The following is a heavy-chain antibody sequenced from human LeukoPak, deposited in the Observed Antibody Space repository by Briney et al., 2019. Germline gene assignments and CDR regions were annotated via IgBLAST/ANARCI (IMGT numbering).Heavy chain of an antibody. D-gene: IGHD3-22*01. Sequence: QPGGSLRLSCAASGFTFSSYEMNWVRQAPGKGLEWVSYISSSGSTIYYADSVKGRFTISRDNAKNSLYLQMNSLRAEDTAVYYCARDTVPYYYDSSGYYPDYWGQGTLVTVSS. V-gene: IGHV3-48*03. CDR1: GFTFSSYE. J-gene: IGHJ4*02. CDR3: ARDTVPYYYDSSGYYPDY. CDR2: ISSSGSTI.